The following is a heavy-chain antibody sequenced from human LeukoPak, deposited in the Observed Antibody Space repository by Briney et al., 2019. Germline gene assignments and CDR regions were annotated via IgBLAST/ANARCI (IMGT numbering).Heavy chain of an antibody. CDR1: GFAFGSEA. J-gene: IGHJ6*03. CDR3: ARLGIQHLYYYYMDV. D-gene: IGHD5-18*01. V-gene: IGHV3-23*01. Sequence: GGSLRLSCAVSGFAFGSEAMSWVRQSPARGLEWVASISPGGGTTNYADYVKGRFTISRDNSKNTLYLQMNSLRAEDTAVYYCARLGIQHLYYYYMDVWGKGTTVTVSS. CDR2: ISPGGGTT.